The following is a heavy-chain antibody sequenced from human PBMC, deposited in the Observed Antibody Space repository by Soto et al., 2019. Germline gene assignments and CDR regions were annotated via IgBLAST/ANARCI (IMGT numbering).Heavy chain of an antibody. CDR2: IYYSGST. CDR3: ARGRQQLLLS. D-gene: IGHD6-13*01. V-gene: IGHV4-39*01. CDR1: GGSISSSSYY. Sequence: PSETLSLTCTVSGGSISSSSYYWGWIRQPPGKGLEWIGSIYYSGSTYYNPSLKSRVTISVDTSKNQFSLKLSSVTAADTAVYYCARGRQQLLLSWGQGTLVTVSS. J-gene: IGHJ4*02.